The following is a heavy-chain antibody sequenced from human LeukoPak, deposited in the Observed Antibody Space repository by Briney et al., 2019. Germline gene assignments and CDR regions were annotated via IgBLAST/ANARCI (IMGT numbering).Heavy chain of an antibody. CDR3: ARKANGIAVAAN. CDR2: IYYSGST. Sequence: PSETLSLTCTVSGGSISSYYWGWIRQPPGKGLEWIGSIYYSGSTYYNPSLKSRVTISVDTSKNQFSLKLSSVTAADTAVYYCARKANGIAVAANWGQGTLVTVSS. J-gene: IGHJ4*02. V-gene: IGHV4-39*07. D-gene: IGHD6-19*01. CDR1: GGSISSYY.